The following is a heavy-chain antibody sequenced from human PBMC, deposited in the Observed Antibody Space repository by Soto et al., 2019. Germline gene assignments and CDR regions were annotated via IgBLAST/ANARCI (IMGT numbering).Heavy chain of an antibody. CDR3: ASDRETAEYHFPGMDV. CDR2: IIPMYGTT. Sequence: QVQLVQSGAEVKTPGSSVKVSCRASGGSFSNKGISWVRQAPGQGLEWMGGIIPMYGTTHDSQKFQDRVTFTAAKSTSTAYMELSSLRSEDTAVYYCASDRETAEYHFPGMDVWGQGTSVSVSS. CDR1: GGSFSNKG. J-gene: IGHJ6*02. V-gene: IGHV1-69*06.